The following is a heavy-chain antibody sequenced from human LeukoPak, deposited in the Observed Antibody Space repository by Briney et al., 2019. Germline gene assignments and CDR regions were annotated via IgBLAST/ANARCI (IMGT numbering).Heavy chain of an antibody. D-gene: IGHD3-22*01. Sequence: PSETLSLTCTVSGGSISSSSYYWGWIRQPPGKGLEWIGSIYYSGSTYYNPSLKSRVTISVDTSKNQFSLKLSSVTAADTAVYYCARRLNYDSGAYFDYWGQGTLVTVSS. V-gene: IGHV4-39*07. CDR3: ARRLNYDSGAYFDY. J-gene: IGHJ4*02. CDR1: GGSISSSSYY. CDR2: IYYSGST.